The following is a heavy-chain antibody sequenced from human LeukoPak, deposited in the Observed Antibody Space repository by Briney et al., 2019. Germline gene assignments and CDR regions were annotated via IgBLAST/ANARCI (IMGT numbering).Heavy chain of an antibody. V-gene: IGHV4-39*01. CDR1: RGSLSSSSYY. Sequence: PSETLSLTCTVSRGSLSSSSYYSGWIRHPPGKGLEWLGRIYYSGSTYYNPSLKSRVTISVDTSKNQFSLKLSSVTAADTAVYYCARQGSGWYRIIDYWGQGTLVTVSS. CDR2: IYYSGST. D-gene: IGHD6-19*01. CDR3: ARQGSGWYRIIDY. J-gene: IGHJ4*02.